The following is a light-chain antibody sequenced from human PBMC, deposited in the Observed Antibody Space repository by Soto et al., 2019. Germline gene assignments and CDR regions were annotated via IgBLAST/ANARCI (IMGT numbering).Light chain of an antibody. J-gene: IGKJ2*01. CDR1: QSVSSY. Sequence: EIVMTQSPATLSVSLGERVTLSCRASQSVSSYLAWYQQKPGQAPRLLISDASTRATDIPDRFSGSRSGTDFTLTISSLQSTDLAVYYCLQYSTWPPLYTFGQGTKLEIK. CDR2: DAS. CDR3: LQYSTWPPLYT. V-gene: IGKV3-15*01.